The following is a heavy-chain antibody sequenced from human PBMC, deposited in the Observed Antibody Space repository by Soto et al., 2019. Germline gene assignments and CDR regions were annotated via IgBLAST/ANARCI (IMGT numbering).Heavy chain of an antibody. Sequence: EVQLVESGGGLVQPGGSRKLPWAASGFTFSGSAMHWVRQASGKGLEWVGGIRSKANNYATAYGASVKGRFTISRDDSKNTAYLQMNSLKTEDTAVYYCSRQASDFWSGKPQYYMDVWGKGTTVTVSS. D-gene: IGHD3-3*01. V-gene: IGHV3-73*01. J-gene: IGHJ6*03. CDR3: SRQASDFWSGKPQYYMDV. CDR1: GFTFSGSA. CDR2: IRSKANNYAT.